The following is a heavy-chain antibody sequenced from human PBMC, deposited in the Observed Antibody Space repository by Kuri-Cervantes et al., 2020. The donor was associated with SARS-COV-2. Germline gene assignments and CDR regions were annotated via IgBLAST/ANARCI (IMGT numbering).Heavy chain of an antibody. Sequence: SETLSLTCIVSGGSINSGEYYWSWIRQPAGKGLEWIGRTFTSGSTSYNSSLKSRVTISVDTSKNQFSLKLSSVTAADTAVYYCASLATLFYYYGMDVWGQGTTVTVSS. CDR3: ASLATLFYYYGMDV. CDR2: TFTSGST. J-gene: IGHJ6*02. V-gene: IGHV4-61*02. D-gene: IGHD3-3*02. CDR1: GGSINSGEYY.